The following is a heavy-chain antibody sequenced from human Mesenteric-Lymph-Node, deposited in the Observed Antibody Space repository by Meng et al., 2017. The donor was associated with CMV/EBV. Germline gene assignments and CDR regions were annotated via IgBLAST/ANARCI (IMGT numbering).Heavy chain of an antibody. J-gene: IGHJ4*02. Sequence: QVQLVQSGHEVKKPGASGRVSCKASGYTFIDYNINWVRQAPGQGLDWMGRINPKTGGRSYAQNFQGRVTMTRDTSINTAYMEVNRLNSDDTAMYYCARDRDTDWYSPFDYWGPGTLVTVSS. D-gene: IGHD3-9*01. V-gene: IGHV1-2*06. CDR1: GYTFIDYN. CDR3: ARDRDTDWYSPFDY. CDR2: INPKTGGR.